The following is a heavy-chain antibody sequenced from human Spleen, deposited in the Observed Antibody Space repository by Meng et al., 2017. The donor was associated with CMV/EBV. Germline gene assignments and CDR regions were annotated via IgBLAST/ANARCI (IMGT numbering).Heavy chain of an antibody. Sequence: GESLKISCKGSGYSFHNYWIAWVRQMPGKGLEWMGIIYPGDSETRYSPSFQGQVTFSADKSISTAYLQWNRLKASDTAMYYCARRLGLGGYYFEYWGQGTLVTVSS. J-gene: IGHJ4*02. V-gene: IGHV5-51*01. D-gene: IGHD3-16*01. CDR3: ARRLGLGGYYFEY. CDR1: GYSFHNYW. CDR2: IYPGDSET.